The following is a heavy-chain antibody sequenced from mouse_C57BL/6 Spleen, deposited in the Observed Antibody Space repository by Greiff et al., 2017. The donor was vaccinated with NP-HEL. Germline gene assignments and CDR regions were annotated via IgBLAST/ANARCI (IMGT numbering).Heavy chain of an antibody. CDR1: GYTFTDYE. V-gene: IGHV1-15*01. CDR2: IDPETGGT. Sequence: QVQLQQSGAELVRPGASVTLSCKASGYTFTDYEMHWVKQTPVHGLEWIGAIDPETGGTAYNQKFKGKAILTADKSSSTAYMELSSLTSEDSAVYCCTRSSGYGYGDLDYWGQGTALTVSS. CDR3: TRSSGYGYGDLDY. D-gene: IGHD2-2*01. J-gene: IGHJ2*01.